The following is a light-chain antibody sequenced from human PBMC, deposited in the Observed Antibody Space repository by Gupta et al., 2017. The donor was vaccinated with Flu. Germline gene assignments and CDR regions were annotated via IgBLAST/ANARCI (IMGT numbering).Light chain of an antibody. Sequence: PSSLSASVGNRVTITCRASQRITNYLNWYQQKPGKAPKLLIYAASRFKSGVPSRFSGSGSGTEFTLTISRLRPEDFATYYCQQRDSTPYTFGQGTKLEIK. CDR3: QQRDSTPYT. CDR1: QRITNY. CDR2: AAS. V-gene: IGKV1-39*01. J-gene: IGKJ2*01.